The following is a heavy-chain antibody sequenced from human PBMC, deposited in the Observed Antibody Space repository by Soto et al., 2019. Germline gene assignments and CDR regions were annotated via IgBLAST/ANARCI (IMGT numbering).Heavy chain of an antibody. J-gene: IGHJ5*02. V-gene: IGHV4-34*01. Sequence: QVQLQQWGAGLLKPSETLSLTCAVYGGSFSGYYWSWIRQPPGKGLEWIGEINHSGSTNYNPSLKRRVTISVDTSKNQFSLKLSSVTAADTAVYYCARESLTYYYDSSGYSTWGQGTLVTVSS. CDR3: ARESLTYYYDSSGYST. D-gene: IGHD3-22*01. CDR2: INHSGST. CDR1: GGSFSGYY.